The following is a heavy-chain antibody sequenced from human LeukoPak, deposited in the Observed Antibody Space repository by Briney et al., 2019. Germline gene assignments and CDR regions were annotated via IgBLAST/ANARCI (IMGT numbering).Heavy chain of an antibody. CDR3: ARHRAYGSSSPFDY. Sequence: PSETLSLTCAVYGGSFSGYYWSWIRQPPGKGLEWIGEINHSGSTNYNPSLKSRVTISVDTSKNQFSLKLSSVTAADTAVYYCARHRAYGSSSPFDYWGQGTLVTVSS. J-gene: IGHJ4*02. CDR2: INHSGST. V-gene: IGHV4-34*01. D-gene: IGHD6-6*01. CDR1: GGSFSGYY.